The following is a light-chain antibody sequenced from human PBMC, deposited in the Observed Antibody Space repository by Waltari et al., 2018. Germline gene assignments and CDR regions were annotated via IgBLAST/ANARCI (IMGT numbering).Light chain of an antibody. J-gene: IGLJ2*01. V-gene: IGLV2-23*01. CDR1: SSDVGSYNL. CDR2: EGS. Sequence: QSALTQPASVSGSPGQSITISCTGTSSDVGSYNLVSWYQQHPGKAPKLMIYEGSKRPSVVSNRFSGSKSGNTASLTISGLQAEDEADYYCCSYAGSSTSLVFGGGTKLTVL. CDR3: CSYAGSSTSLV.